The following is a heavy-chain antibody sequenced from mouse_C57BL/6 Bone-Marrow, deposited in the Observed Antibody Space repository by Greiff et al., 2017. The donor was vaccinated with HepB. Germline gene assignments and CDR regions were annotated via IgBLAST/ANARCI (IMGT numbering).Heavy chain of an antibody. CDR3: TASGVALAY. J-gene: IGHJ2*01. CDR1: GFNIKDDY. CDR2: IDAGNGDT. Sequence: EVQLQQSGAELVRPGASVKLSCTASGFNIKDDYMPWVKQRPEQGLEWIGWIDAGNGDTYYAAKFQGQATITADTSSNTAYLQLSSLTSEDTAVYYCTASGVALAYWGQGTTLTVSS. D-gene: IGHD1-1*01. V-gene: IGHV14-4*01.